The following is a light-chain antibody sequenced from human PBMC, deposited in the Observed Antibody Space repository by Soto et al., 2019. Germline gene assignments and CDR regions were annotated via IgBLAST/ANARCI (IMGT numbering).Light chain of an antibody. J-gene: IGKJ2*01. CDR2: TGS. CDR3: QQYNSYPYT. V-gene: IGKV1D-16*01. CDR1: QAIDSW. Sequence: DIQMTQSPSSVSASVGDRVTITCRASQAIDSWLAWYQQKPGEAPKLLIFTGSLLHSGVPPRFSGSGSGTEFTLTISSLQPDDSATYYCQQYNSYPYTFGQGTKLEIK.